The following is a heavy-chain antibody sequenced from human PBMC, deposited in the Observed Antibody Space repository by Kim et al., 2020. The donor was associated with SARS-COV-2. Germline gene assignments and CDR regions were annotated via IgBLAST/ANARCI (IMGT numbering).Heavy chain of an antibody. D-gene: IGHD6-13*01. J-gene: IGHJ3*02. CDR1: GGSISSSSYY. Sequence: SETLSLTCTVSGGSISSSSYYWGWIRQPPGKGLEWIGSIYYSGSTYYNPSLKSRVTISVDTSKNQFSLKLSSVTAADTAVYYCARRSAAEDAFDIWGQGTMVTVSS. CDR3: ARRSAAEDAFDI. V-gene: IGHV4-39*01. CDR2: IYYSGST.